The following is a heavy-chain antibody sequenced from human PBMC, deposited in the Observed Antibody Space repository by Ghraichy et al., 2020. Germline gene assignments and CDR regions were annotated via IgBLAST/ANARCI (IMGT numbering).Heavy chain of an antibody. J-gene: IGHJ6*02. CDR3: AKDIRTAMVFHYYYYGMDV. V-gene: IGHV3-9*01. CDR2: ISWNSGSI. CDR1: GFTFDDYA. D-gene: IGHD5-18*01. Sequence: GGSLRLSCAASGFTFDDYAMHWVRQAPGKGLEWVSGISWNSGSIGYADSVKGRFTISRDNAKNSLYLQMNSLRAEDTALYYCAKDIRTAMVFHYYYYGMDVWGQGTTVTVSS.